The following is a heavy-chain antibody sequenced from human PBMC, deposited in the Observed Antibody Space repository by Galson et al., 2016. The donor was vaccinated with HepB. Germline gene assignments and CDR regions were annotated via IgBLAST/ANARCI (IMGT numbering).Heavy chain of an antibody. V-gene: IGHV1-69*13. CDR2: IIPLVGTA. CDR1: GGTFSSYG. D-gene: IGHD2-15*01. CDR3: ARGYCTGGGCYHDYYFGMDV. J-gene: IGHJ6*02. Sequence: SVKVSCKASGGTFSSYGISWVRQAPGQGLEWMGGIIPLVGTAKHAQKFQGGVTINAEESTSTAYMELSSLRSEDTAVYYCARGYCTGGGCYHDYYFGMDVWGQGTTVTVS.